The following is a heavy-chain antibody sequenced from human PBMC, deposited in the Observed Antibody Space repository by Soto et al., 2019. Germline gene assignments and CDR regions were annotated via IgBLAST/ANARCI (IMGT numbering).Heavy chain of an antibody. Sequence: ASVKVSCKAPGYTFTSYGISWVRQAPGQGLEWMGWISAYNGNTNYAQKLQGRVTMTTDTSTSTAYMELRSLRSDDTAVYYCARVVTGTFLKGKNWFDPWGQGTLVTVSS. V-gene: IGHV1-18*01. J-gene: IGHJ5*02. CDR3: ARVVTGTFLKGKNWFDP. CDR2: ISAYNGNT. CDR1: GYTFTSYG. D-gene: IGHD1-7*01.